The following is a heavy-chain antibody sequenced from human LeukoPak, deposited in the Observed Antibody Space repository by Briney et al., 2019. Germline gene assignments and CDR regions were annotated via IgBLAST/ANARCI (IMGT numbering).Heavy chain of an antibody. Sequence: GGSLRLSCAASGFSVSSNYMSWVRQAPGMGLEWVSVIYSGGGTHYADSVKGRFTISRDSSKNTLYLQMNSLRAEDTAVYYCASLDFWSGYFDSWGQGTLVTVSS. CDR2: IYSGGGT. CDR3: ASLDFWSGYFDS. J-gene: IGHJ4*02. V-gene: IGHV3-66*01. CDR1: GFSVSSNY. D-gene: IGHD3-3*01.